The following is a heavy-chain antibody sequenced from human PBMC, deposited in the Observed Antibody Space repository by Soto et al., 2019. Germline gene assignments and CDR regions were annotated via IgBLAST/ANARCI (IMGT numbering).Heavy chain of an antibody. CDR1: GASVSSGGFS. Sequence: SETLSLTCTVAGASVSSGGFSWSWVRQPPGKGLEWIGSISYSGSTTYYPSLRSRVTISVDTSKNQFSLRLNSVTAADTAIYFCARVTFLIVGSVFSTPFDFWGQGTLVTVSS. D-gene: IGHD1-26*01. J-gene: IGHJ4*02. CDR3: ARVTFLIVGSVFSTPFDF. V-gene: IGHV4-61*08. CDR2: ISYSGST.